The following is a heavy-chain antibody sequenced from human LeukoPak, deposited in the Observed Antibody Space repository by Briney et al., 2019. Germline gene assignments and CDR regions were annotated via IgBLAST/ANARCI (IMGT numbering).Heavy chain of an antibody. CDR2: MNPNSGNT. Sequence: GASVKASCKASGYTFTSYDINWVRQATGQGLEWMGWMNPNSGNTGYAQKLQGRVTITRNTSISTAYMELSSLRSEDTAVYYCARVGSRSWFDPWGQGTLVTVSS. CDR1: GYTFTSYD. V-gene: IGHV1-8*03. J-gene: IGHJ5*02. D-gene: IGHD2-15*01. CDR3: ARVGSRSWFDP.